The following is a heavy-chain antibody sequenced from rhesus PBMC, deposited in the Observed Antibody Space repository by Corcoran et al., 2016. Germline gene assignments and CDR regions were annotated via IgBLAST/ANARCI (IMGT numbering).Heavy chain of an antibody. CDR2: ISYTGKTI. D-gene: IGHD2-2*01. CDR3: TRAARIPYGLDS. J-gene: IGHJ6*01. V-gene: IGHV3-136*01. Sequence: EVQLVESGGGLVQPGGSLRLSCAASGFTFSSYDMSWVRQAPGKGLEGGSYISYTGKTIYSADSVKGRFTISRDNAKNSLSLQMSSLRAEDTAVYYCTRAARIPYGLDSWGQGVVVTVSS. CDR1: GFTFSSYD.